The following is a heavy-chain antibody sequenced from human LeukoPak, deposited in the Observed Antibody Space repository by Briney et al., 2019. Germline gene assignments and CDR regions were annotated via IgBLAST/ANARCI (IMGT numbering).Heavy chain of an antibody. CDR3: AKRGYGSGRPFDY. J-gene: IGHJ4*02. D-gene: IGHD3-10*01. CDR1: GFTFSSYG. Sequence: GGSLRLSCAASGFTFSSYGMHWVRQAPGKGLVWVAFIRYDGSNKYYADSVKGRFTISRDNSKNTLYLQMNSLRAEDTAVYYCAKRGYGSGRPFDYWGQGTLVTVSS. V-gene: IGHV3-30*02. CDR2: IRYDGSNK.